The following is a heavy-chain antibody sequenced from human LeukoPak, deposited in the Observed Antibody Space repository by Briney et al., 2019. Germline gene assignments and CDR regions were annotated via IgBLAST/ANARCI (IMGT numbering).Heavy chain of an antibody. CDR2: IYSGGTT. CDR1: GFTVSSNY. V-gene: IGHV3-66*01. D-gene: IGHD2-15*01. CDR3: AREIRYCSGSKCYLFDY. Sequence: PGGSLRLSCAASGFTVSSNYMSWVRQAPGKGLEWVSVIYSGGTTYYADSVKGRFTISRDNSKNTLYLQMNSLRAEDTAVYYCAREIRYCSGSKCYLFDYWGQGTLVTVSS. J-gene: IGHJ4*02.